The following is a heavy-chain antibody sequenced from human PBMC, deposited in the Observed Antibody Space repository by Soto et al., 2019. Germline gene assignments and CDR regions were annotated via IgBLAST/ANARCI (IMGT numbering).Heavy chain of an antibody. J-gene: IGHJ4*02. D-gene: IGHD2-21*02. CDR2: ISSSSDNI. Sequence: PGGSLRLSGVASGFRFSDHSMTWVRQSPGKGLQWIAYISSSSDNIYYAESVRGRFTVSRDNAKNALFLEMNSLRDDDTATYYCARLPRGSLVTAWGQGNRVIFSS. CDR3: ARLPRGSLVTA. CDR1: GFRFSDHS. V-gene: IGHV3-48*02.